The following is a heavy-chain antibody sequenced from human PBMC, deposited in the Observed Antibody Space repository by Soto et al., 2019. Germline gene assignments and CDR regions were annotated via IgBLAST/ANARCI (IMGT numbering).Heavy chain of an antibody. J-gene: IGHJ4*02. CDR2: ISGGGETT. V-gene: IGHV3-23*01. CDR1: GFTFSSHG. CDR3: ANLAAATGGY. D-gene: IGHD6-13*01. Sequence: EVQFLESGGGLVQPGGSLSLSCATSGFTFSSHGLTWVRQAPGKGLEWVSSISGGGETTHYADSVKGRFSISRDSSKNTLYLQMNSLRPEDTAVYYCANLAAATGGYWGQGALVTVSS.